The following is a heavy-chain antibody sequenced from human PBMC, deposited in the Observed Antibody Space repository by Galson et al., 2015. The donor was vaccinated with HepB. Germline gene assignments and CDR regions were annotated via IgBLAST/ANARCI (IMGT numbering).Heavy chain of an antibody. V-gene: IGHV3-21*01. CDR1: GLTFSSYS. CDR3: ARALSGYSYGPDY. J-gene: IGHJ4*02. CDR2: ISSSSSYI. Sequence: SLRLSCAASGLTFSSYSMNWVRQAPGKGLEWVSSISSSSSYIYYADSVKGRFTISRDNAKNSLYLQMNGLRAEDTAVYYCARALSGYSYGPDYWGQGTLVTVSS. D-gene: IGHD5-18*01.